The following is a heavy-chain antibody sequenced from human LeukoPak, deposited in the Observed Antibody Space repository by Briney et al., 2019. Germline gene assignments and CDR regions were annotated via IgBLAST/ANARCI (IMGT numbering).Heavy chain of an antibody. J-gene: IGHJ5*02. CDR1: GVPISNYY. Sequence: SETLSLTCTVSGVPISNYYWNWIRQSPGKGLEWIGYVYYSGSTDYNPSLKRRVSISVDMSKNQFSLELSSVTVADTAVYYCARGGVVGTMLRGINWFDPWGQGTLVAVSS. CDR2: VYYSGST. V-gene: IGHV4-59*01. CDR3: ARGGVVGTMLRGINWFDP. D-gene: IGHD3-10*01.